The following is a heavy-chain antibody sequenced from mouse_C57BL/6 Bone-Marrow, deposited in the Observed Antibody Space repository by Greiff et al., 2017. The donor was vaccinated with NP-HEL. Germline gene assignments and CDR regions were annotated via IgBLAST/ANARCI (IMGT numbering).Heavy chain of an antibody. Sequence: VQLQQSGAELVRPGASVKLSCTASGFNIKDDYMHWVKQRPEQGLEWIGWIDPENGDTEYASKFQGKATITADPSSNTAYLQLSSLTSEDTAVYYCTTSGGTDAYWGQGTLVTVSA. CDR1: GFNIKDDY. V-gene: IGHV14-4*01. CDR2: IDPENGDT. J-gene: IGHJ3*01. D-gene: IGHD4-1*01. CDR3: TTSGGTDAY.